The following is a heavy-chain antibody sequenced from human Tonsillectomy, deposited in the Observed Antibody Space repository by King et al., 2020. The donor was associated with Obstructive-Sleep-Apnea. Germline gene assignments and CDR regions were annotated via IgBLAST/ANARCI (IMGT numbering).Heavy chain of an antibody. CDR2: ITWNSGGI. J-gene: IGHJ4*02. V-gene: IGHV3-9*01. D-gene: IGHD4-23*01. Sequence: VQLVESGGGLVQPGRSLRLSCAASGFTFDDFAMHWVRQAPGKGLEWVSSITWNSGGIGYADFGKGRFTIARHNAKNSLYLQMNSLRAEDTALYYCAKDSTSVGQYYFDYWGQGTLVAVSS. CDR1: GFTFDDFA. CDR3: AKDSTSVGQYYFDY.